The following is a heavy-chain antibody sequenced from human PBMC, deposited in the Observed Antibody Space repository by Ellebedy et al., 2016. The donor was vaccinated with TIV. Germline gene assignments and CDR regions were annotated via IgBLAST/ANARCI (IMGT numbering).Heavy chain of an antibody. CDR3: ARDKSAAGLYYYYYGMDV. J-gene: IGHJ6*02. CDR2: ISSSSTI. V-gene: IGHV3-48*02. Sequence: GESLKISXAASGFTFSSYSMNWVRQAPGKGLEWVSYISSSSTIYYADSVKGRFTISRDNAKNSLYLQMNSLRDEDTAVYYCARDKSAAGLYYYYYGMDVWGQGTTVTVSS. D-gene: IGHD2-2*01. CDR1: GFTFSSYS.